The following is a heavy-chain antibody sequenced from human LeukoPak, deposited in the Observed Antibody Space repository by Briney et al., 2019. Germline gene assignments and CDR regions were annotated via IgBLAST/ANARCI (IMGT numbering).Heavy chain of an antibody. J-gene: IGHJ6*03. D-gene: IGHD5-18*01. CDR2: IYYSGST. Sequence: SETLSPTCTVSGGSISSSSYYWGWIRQPPGKGLEWIGSIYYSGSTYYNPSLKSRVTISVDTSKNQFSLKLSSVTAADTAVYYCARTAGYSYGYYYYYYYMDVWGKGTTVTVSS. CDR3: ARTAGYSYGYYYYYYYMDV. V-gene: IGHV4-39*01. CDR1: GGSISSSSYY.